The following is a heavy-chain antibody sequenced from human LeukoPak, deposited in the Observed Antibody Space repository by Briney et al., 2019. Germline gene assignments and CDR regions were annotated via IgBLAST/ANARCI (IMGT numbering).Heavy chain of an antibody. CDR2: ISAYNGNT. CDR3: ARGDDYGDYYGYYYYYYGMDV. D-gene: IGHD4-17*01. CDR1: GYTFTSYG. Sequence: ASVKVSCKASGYTFTSYGISWVRQAPGQGLEWMGWISAYNGNTNYAQKLQGRVTMTTDTSTSTAYMELSRLRSDDTAVYYCARGDDYGDYYGYYYYYYGMDVWGQGTTVTVSS. V-gene: IGHV1-18*01. J-gene: IGHJ6*02.